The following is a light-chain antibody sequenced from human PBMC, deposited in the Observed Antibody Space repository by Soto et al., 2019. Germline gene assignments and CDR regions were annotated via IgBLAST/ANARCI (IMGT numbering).Light chain of an antibody. V-gene: IGLV3-21*02. Sequence: SYELTQPPSVSVAPGQTATITCGGDSIGSKSVHWYQQKPGQAPVVVVYHDSDRPSGIPERFSGSNSGNTATLTISRVEAGDEADYYCQLWDSNSDHVVFGGGTKVTVL. CDR1: SIGSKS. CDR2: HDS. CDR3: QLWDSNSDHVV. J-gene: IGLJ2*01.